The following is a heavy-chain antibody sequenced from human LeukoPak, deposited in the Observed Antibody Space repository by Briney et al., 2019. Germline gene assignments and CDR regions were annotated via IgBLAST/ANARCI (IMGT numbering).Heavy chain of an antibody. CDR3: AKDLRGYCGGDCYSAEY. V-gene: IGHV3-23*01. CDR1: GFTFSSYA. J-gene: IGHJ4*02. CDR2: ISDSGGGT. Sequence: PGGSQRLSCAASGFTFSSYAMSWVRQAPGKGLDWVSTISDSGGGTHYADSVKGRFTISRDSSKNTVYLQMNSLRAEDTAVYYCAKDLRGYCGGDCYSAEYWGRGTLVTVSS. D-gene: IGHD2-21*02.